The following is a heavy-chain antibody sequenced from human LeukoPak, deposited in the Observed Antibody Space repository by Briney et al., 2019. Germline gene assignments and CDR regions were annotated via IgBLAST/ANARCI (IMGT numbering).Heavy chain of an antibody. CDR1: GYNFTSYW. V-gene: IGHV5-51*01. J-gene: IGHJ4*02. D-gene: IGHD3-22*01. Sequence: GESLKISCKGSGYNFTSYWIGWVRQMPGQGLEWMGIIYPGDSDTKYSPSFQGQVTISADKSISTAYLQWSSLKASDTAMYYCARHGWGYYYDSSGYRDYWGQGTLVTVSS. CDR3: ARHGWGYYYDSSGYRDY. CDR2: IYPGDSDT.